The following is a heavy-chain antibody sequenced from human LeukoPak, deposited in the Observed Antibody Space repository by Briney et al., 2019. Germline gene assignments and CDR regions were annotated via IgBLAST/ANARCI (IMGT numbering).Heavy chain of an antibody. CDR3: ARGVVPAAIHLIYFDY. Sequence: PSETLSLTCTVSGGSISSGDYYWSWIRQPPGKGLEWIGYIYYSGSTNYNPSLKSRVTISVDTSKNQFSLKLSSVTAADTAVYYCARGVVPAAIHLIYFDYWGQGTLVTVSS. J-gene: IGHJ4*02. CDR1: GGSISSGDYY. V-gene: IGHV4-30-4*01. CDR2: IYYSGST. D-gene: IGHD2-2*02.